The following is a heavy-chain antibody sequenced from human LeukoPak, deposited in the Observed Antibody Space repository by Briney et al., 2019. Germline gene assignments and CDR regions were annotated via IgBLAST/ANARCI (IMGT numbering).Heavy chain of an antibody. Sequence: SETLSLTCTVSGGSISSSSYYWGWIRQPPGKGLEWIGSIYYSGSTYYNPSLKSRVTISVDTSKNQFSLKLSSVTAADTAVYYCARDLVDGDQVCPFDYWGQGTLVTVSS. J-gene: IGHJ4*02. CDR3: ARDLVDGDQVCPFDY. CDR1: GGSISSSSYY. V-gene: IGHV4-39*07. CDR2: IYYSGST. D-gene: IGHD4-17*01.